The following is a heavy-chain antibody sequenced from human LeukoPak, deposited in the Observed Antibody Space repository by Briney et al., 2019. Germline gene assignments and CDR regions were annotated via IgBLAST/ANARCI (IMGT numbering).Heavy chain of an antibody. CDR2: INSDGSST. V-gene: IGHV3-74*01. J-gene: IGHJ4*02. Sequence: PGGSLRLSCAASGFTFDDYTMHWVRQAPGKGLEWVSRINSDGSSTSYADSVKGRFTISRDNAKNTLYLQMNSLRAEDTAVYYCARAAASSLLLGYYFDYWGQGTLVTVSS. CDR1: GFTFDDYT. D-gene: IGHD3-10*01. CDR3: ARAAASSLLLGYYFDY.